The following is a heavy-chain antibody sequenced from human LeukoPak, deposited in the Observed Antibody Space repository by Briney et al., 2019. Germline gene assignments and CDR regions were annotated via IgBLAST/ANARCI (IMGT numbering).Heavy chain of an antibody. D-gene: IGHD3-22*01. CDR1: GGSFSGYY. CDR2: INHSGGT. Sequence: SETLSLTCAVYGGSFSGYYWSWIRQPPGKGLEWIGEINHSGGTNYNPSLKSRVTISVDTSKNQFSLKLSSVTAADTAVYYCASDSSGYPKPFDYWGQGTLVTVSS. V-gene: IGHV4-34*01. J-gene: IGHJ4*02. CDR3: ASDSSGYPKPFDY.